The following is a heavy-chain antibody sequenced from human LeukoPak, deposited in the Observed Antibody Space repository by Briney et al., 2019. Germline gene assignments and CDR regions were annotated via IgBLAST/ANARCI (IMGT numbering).Heavy chain of an antibody. CDR1: GGSISSSNW. V-gene: IGHV4-4*02. J-gene: IGHJ5*02. D-gene: IGHD2-15*01. Sequence: SETLSLTCAVSGGSISSSNWWSWVRQPPGKVLEWIGEIYHSGSTNYNPSLKSRVTISVDKSKNQFSLKLSSVTAADTAVYYCAKGYCSGGSCNNWFDPWGQGTLVTVSS. CDR3: AKGYCSGGSCNNWFDP. CDR2: IYHSGST.